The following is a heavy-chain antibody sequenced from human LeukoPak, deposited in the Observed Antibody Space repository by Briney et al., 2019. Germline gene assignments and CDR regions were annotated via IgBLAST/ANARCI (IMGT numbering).Heavy chain of an antibody. D-gene: IGHD3-10*01. J-gene: IGHJ3*02. CDR3: ARGTPMVRGVHDAFDI. Sequence: GESLKISCKGSGYSFTSYWIGWVRQMPGKGLEWMGIIYPGDSDTRYSPSFQGQVTISADKSISTAYLQWSSLKASDTAMYYCARGTPMVRGVHDAFDIWGQGTVVTVSS. CDR1: GYSFTSYW. V-gene: IGHV5-51*01. CDR2: IYPGDSDT.